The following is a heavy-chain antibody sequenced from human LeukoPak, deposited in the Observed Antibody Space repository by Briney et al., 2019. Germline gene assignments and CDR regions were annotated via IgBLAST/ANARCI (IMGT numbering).Heavy chain of an antibody. D-gene: IGHD6-13*01. CDR1: GWSFSGYY. Sequence: SETLSLTCAVYGWSFSGYYWSWIRQPPGKGLEWIGEINHSGSTNHNPSLKSRVTISVDTSKNQFSLKLSSVTAADTAVYYCVGGGSSWFETFDYWGQGTLVTVSS. CDR3: VGGGSSWFETFDY. V-gene: IGHV4-34*01. J-gene: IGHJ4*02. CDR2: INHSGST.